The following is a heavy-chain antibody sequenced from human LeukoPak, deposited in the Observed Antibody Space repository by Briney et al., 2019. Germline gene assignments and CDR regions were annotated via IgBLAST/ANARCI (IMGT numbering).Heavy chain of an antibody. CDR2: IIPIFGTA. CDR3: ARVLDDSPTEYYFDY. V-gene: IGHV1-69*13. D-gene: IGHD3/OR15-3a*01. CDR1: GGTFSSYA. Sequence: SVKVSCKASGGTFSSYAISWVRQAPGQGLEWMGGIIPIFGTANYAQKFQGRVTITADDSTSTAYMELSSLRSEDTAVYYCARVLDDSPTEYYFDYWGQGTLVTVSS. J-gene: IGHJ4*02.